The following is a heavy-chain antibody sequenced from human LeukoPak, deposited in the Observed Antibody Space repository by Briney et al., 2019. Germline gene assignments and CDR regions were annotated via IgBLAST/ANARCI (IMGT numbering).Heavy chain of an antibody. CDR2: ISPNSGDT. V-gene: IGHV1-2*02. Sequence: ASVKVSCKTFSDHYIHWVRQAPGQGLEWLGWISPNSGDTTYAQKFQGRVTLTRDTSISTGYMELRSLRSDDTAVYYCARGPGQLLSFDYWGQGTLVTVSS. D-gene: IGHD6-6*01. CDR1: FSDHY. CDR3: ARGPGQLLSFDY. J-gene: IGHJ4*02.